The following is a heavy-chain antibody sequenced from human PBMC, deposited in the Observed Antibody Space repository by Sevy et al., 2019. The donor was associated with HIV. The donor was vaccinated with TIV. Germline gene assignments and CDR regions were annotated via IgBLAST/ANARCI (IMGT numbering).Heavy chain of an antibody. CDR3: HGDYDSSQLASYYYYGMDV. V-gene: IGHV3-23*01. D-gene: IGHD3-22*01. Sequence: GGSLRLSCAASGFTFSSYAMSWVRQAPGKGLEWVSTIRGSGGSTYYADSVKGRFTISRDNSKNTLYCQMNSLRAEDPAVYYCHGDYDSSQLASYYYYGMDVWGQGTTVTVSS. J-gene: IGHJ6*02. CDR1: GFTFSSYA. CDR2: IRGSGGST.